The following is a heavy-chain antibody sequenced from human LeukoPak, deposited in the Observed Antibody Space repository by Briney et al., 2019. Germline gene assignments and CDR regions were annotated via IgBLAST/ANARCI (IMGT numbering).Heavy chain of an antibody. CDR2: IYYSGST. CDR1: GGSVSSGSYY. D-gene: IGHD2/OR15-2a*01. CDR3: ARTIYYFDY. V-gene: IGHV4-61*01. Sequence: SETLSLTCTVSGGSVSSGSYYWSWIRQPPGKGLEWIGYIYYSGSTNYNPSLKSRVTISVDTSENQFSLKLSSVTAADTAVYYCARTIYYFDYWGQGTLVTVSS. J-gene: IGHJ4*02.